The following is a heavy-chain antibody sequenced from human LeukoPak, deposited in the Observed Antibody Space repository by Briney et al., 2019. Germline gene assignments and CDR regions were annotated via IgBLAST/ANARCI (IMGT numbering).Heavy chain of an antibody. D-gene: IGHD2-2*01. CDR2: IYHDGST. CDR3: ARFVVPAAFFDY. V-gene: IGHV4-4*02. Sequence: SSETLSLTCAVSGGSISSNNWWIWVRQSPEKGLEWIGEIYHDGSTNYNPSLKSRVTISVDTSKNQFSLKLSSVTAADTAVYYCARFVVPAAFFDYWGQGTLVTVSS. CDR1: GGSISSNNW. J-gene: IGHJ4*02.